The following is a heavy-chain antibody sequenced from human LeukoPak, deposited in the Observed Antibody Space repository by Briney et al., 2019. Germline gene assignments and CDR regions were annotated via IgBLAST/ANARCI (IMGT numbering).Heavy chain of an antibody. D-gene: IGHD3-10*01. J-gene: IGHJ4*02. CDR2: ISSSGSTI. Sequence: GGSLRLSCAASGFTFSSYEMNWVRQAPGKGLEWVSYISSSGSTIYYAYSVKGRFTISRDNAENSLYLQMSSLRAEDTAVYYCARESWATDYWGQGTLVTVSS. CDR3: ARESWATDY. V-gene: IGHV3-48*03. CDR1: GFTFSSYE.